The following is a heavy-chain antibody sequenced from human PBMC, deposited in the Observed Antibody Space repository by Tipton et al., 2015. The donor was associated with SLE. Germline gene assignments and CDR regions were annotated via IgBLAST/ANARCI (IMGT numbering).Heavy chain of an antibody. D-gene: IGHD6-6*01. Sequence: TLSLTCAVYGGSFSGFYWSWIRQPPGKGLEWIGEIDHSGNTNYNPSLKSRVTVSVDASKDQFSLSLTSVPAADTAFYSCARGPLRVQEAGRPKIAARTECDYWGQGTLVTIS. V-gene: IGHV4-34*01. J-gene: IGHJ4*02. CDR3: ARGPLRVQEAGRPKIAARTECDY. CDR2: IDHSGNT. CDR1: GGSFSGFY.